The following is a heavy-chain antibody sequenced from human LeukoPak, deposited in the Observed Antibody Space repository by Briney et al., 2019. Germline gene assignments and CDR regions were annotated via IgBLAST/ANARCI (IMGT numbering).Heavy chain of an antibody. CDR1: GGTISSYA. CDR2: IIPIFGTA. CDR3: ARDQSAAGTSWFDP. D-gene: IGHD6-13*01. V-gene: IGHV1-69*13. J-gene: IGHJ5*02. Sequence: GASVKVSCKASGGTISSYAISWVRQAPGQGLEWMGGIIPIFGTANYAQKFQGRVTITADESTSTAYMELSSLRSEDTAVYYCARDQSAAGTSWFDPWGQGTLVTVSS.